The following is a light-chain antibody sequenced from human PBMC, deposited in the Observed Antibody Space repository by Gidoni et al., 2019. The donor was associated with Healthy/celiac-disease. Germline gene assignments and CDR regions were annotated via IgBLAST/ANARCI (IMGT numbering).Light chain of an antibody. CDR3: CSYAGSSTNWV. V-gene: IGLV2-23*01. J-gene: IGLJ3*02. CDR1: RSHVGSYNL. Sequence: QSALTSPASVSGSPGQSITISCTGTRSHVGSYNLVTWYQQHPGKAPKLMIYEGSKRPSGVSNRFSGSKSGNTASLTISGLQAEDEADYYCCSYAGSSTNWVFGGGTKLTVL. CDR2: EGS.